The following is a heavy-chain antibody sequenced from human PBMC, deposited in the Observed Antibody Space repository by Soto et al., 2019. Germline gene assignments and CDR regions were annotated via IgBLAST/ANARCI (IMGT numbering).Heavy chain of an antibody. D-gene: IGHD4-17*01. Sequence: QAQLVQSGAEVKKPGASAKVSCKASGYTFTGYDINWVRQATGQGLEWMGWMNPNSGNTGYAQNFQGRVTMTRDNSTTTPYMELTSLRDDDSSVYYCAGEKVGTTVIDFWGPGTLVTVSS. CDR2: MNPNSGNT. V-gene: IGHV1-8*01. CDR3: AGEKVGTTVIDF. CDR1: GYTFTGYD. J-gene: IGHJ4*02.